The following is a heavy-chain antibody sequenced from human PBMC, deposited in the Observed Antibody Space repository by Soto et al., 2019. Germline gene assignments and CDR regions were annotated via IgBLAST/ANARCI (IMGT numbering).Heavy chain of an antibody. CDR2: ISYDGSNK. V-gene: IGHV3-30-3*01. J-gene: IGHJ4*02. CDR3: AREYYDFWSGYHIPPRY. Sequence: LRLSCAASGFTFSSYAMHWVRQAPGKGLEWVAVISYDGSNKYYADSVKGRFTISRDNSKNTLYLQMNSLRAEDTAVYYCAREYYDFWSGYHIPPRYWGQGTLVTVSS. CDR1: GFTFSSYA. D-gene: IGHD3-3*01.